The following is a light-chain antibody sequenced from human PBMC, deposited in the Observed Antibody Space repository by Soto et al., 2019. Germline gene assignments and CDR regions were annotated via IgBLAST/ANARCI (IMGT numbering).Light chain of an antibody. V-gene: IGKV3-20*01. Sequence: EIVLTQSPATLSLSPGDRATLSCRASQSLDGNYLAWYQQKPGQAPRLLIYGASPRATGIPDRFSGSGSGTDFTLTISRLEPEDSAVYYCQQYGSSGTFGQGTKVDIK. J-gene: IGKJ1*01. CDR2: GAS. CDR3: QQYGSSGT. CDR1: QSLDGNY.